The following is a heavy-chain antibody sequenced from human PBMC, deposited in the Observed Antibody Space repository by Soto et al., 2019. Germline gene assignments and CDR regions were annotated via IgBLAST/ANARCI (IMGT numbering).Heavy chain of an antibody. V-gene: IGHV4-59*01. J-gene: IGHJ4*02. CDR2: ISYTGST. D-gene: IGHD3-3*02. CDR1: GGSLSGSY. Sequence: PSDTLSLTCTVSGGSLSGSYCSWIRKSPGKSLEWIASISYTGSTTHNPSLKSRVTLSVATSKNQFSLSLTSVTPADTAAYYCATGGGWLHHSYIRGLYSDSCVQGVLAPVSS. CDR3: ATGGGWLHHSYIRGLYSDS.